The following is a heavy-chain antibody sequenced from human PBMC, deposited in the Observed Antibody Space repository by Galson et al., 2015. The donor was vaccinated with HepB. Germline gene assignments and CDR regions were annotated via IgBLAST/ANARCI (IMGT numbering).Heavy chain of an antibody. CDR1: GFTFSSYA. J-gene: IGHJ4*02. D-gene: IGHD3-3*01. CDR3: AKVGALRFLEWLSDY. V-gene: IGHV3-23*01. CDR2: ISGSGGST. Sequence: SLRLSCAASGFTFSSYAMSWVRQAPGKGLEWVSAISGSGGSTYYADSVKGRFTISRDNSKNTLYLQMNSLRAEDTAVYYCAKVGALRFLEWLSDYWGQGTLVTVSS.